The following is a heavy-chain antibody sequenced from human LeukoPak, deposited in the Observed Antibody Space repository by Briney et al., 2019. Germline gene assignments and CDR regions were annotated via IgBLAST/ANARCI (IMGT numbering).Heavy chain of an antibody. D-gene: IGHD2-2*02. CDR1: GGSFSGYY. CDR3: ATELGYCSSTSCYRGYFDY. J-gene: IGHJ4*02. CDR2: INHSGST. Sequence: PSETLSLTCAVYGGSFSGYYWSWIRQPPGKGLEWIGEINHSGSTNYNPSLKSRVTISVDTSKNQFSLKLSSVTAADTAVYYCATELGYCSSTSCYRGYFDYWGQGTLVTVSS. V-gene: IGHV4-34*01.